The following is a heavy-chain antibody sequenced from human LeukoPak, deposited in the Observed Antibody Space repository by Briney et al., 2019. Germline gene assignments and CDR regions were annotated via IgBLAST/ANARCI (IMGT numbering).Heavy chain of an antibody. D-gene: IGHD4-11*01. Sequence: GGSLRLSCSASGFTFSSYSMDWVRQAPGKRPEYASGINNNGGSTQYADSVKGRFTISRDNAKNSLYLQMNSLRAEDTAVYYCASGRYSNYFDYWGQGTLVTVSS. V-gene: IGHV3-64*04. CDR1: GFTFSSYS. J-gene: IGHJ4*02. CDR2: INNNGGST. CDR3: ASGRYSNYFDY.